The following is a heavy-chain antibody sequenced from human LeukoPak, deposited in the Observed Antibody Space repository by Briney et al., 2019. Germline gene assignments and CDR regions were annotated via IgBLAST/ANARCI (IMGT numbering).Heavy chain of an antibody. Sequence: SETLSLTCTVSGGSVSSGSYYWSWVRQPPGTGLEWIGYIYYSGSTNYNPSLKSRVTISVDTSKNQFSLKLSSVTAADTAVYYCARVYYGSGSSGFDYWGQGTLVTVSS. J-gene: IGHJ4*02. CDR1: GGSVSSGSYY. CDR3: ARVYYGSGSSGFDY. CDR2: IYYSGST. V-gene: IGHV4-61*01. D-gene: IGHD3-10*01.